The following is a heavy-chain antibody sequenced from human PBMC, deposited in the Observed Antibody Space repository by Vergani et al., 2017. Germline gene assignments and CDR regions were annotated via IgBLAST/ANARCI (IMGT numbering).Heavy chain of an antibody. CDR2: INHSGST. J-gene: IGHJ4*02. Sequence: QVQLQQWGAGLLKPSETLSLTFAVYGGSFSGYYWSWIRQPPGKGLEWVGGINHSGSTNYNPSLKSRVTLSVDTSNNNCSLQLNSVTHEGSPVYYCAREQGEGGTWTGFEYWGQGTLVTVSS. D-gene: IGHD3-16*01. V-gene: IGHV4-34*01. CDR3: AREQGEGGTWTGFEY. CDR1: GGSFSGYY.